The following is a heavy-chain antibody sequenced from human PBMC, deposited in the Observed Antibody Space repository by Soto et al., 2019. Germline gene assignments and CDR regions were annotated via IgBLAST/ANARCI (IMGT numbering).Heavy chain of an antibody. D-gene: IGHD3-22*01. CDR3: ARDYYDSSGRPTIDY. CDR2: INHSGST. V-gene: IGHV4-34*01. Sequence: QVQLQQWGAGLLKPSETLSLTCAVYGGSFSGYYWSWIRQPPGKGLEWIGEINHSGSTNYNPSLKSRVTISVDTSKTQVSLKLSSVTAADTAVYYCARDYYDSSGRPTIDYWGQGTRVTVSS. J-gene: IGHJ4*02. CDR1: GGSFSGYY.